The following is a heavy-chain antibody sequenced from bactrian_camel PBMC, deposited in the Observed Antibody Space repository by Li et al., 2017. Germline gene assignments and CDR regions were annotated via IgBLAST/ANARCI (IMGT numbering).Heavy chain of an antibody. V-gene: IGHV3S53*01. J-gene: IGHJ4*01. Sequence: HVQLVESGGDSVQAGGSLKLSCPASALAYSAYCMAWFHQAPGKEREQVAAIDADGTTSYSDSVKGRFTISQDKGRNTVYLLMNSLKPDDSGTYYCAYESGTTPDLCRRRGPGGYFGQGTQVTVS. D-gene: IGHD7*01. CDR2: IDADGTT. CDR1: ALAYSAYC.